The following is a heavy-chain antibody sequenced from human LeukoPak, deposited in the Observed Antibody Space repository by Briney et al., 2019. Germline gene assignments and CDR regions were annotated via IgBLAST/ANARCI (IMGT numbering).Heavy chain of an antibody. CDR2: INPSGGST. V-gene: IGHV1-46*01. J-gene: IGHJ4*02. D-gene: IGHD3-22*01. CDR3: AKDPLQYYYDSSGYHYDY. CDR1: GYTFTSYY. Sequence: ASVKVSCKASGYTFTSYYMHWVRQAPGQGLEWMGIINPSGGSTSYAQKFQGRVTMTSDTSTSAVYLELSSLRSEDTAVYYCAKDPLQYYYDSSGYHYDYWGQGTLVTVSS.